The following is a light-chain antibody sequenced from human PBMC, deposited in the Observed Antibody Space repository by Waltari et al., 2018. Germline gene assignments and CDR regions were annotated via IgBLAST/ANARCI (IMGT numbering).Light chain of an antibody. Sequence: DIQMTQSQSSLSASVGERVTITCRASQSISSYLNWNQQKPGKAPKLLIYAASNLQSGVPSRFSGSGSGTDFTLTISSLQPEDFATYYCQQSYNTPWTFGQGTKVEIK. CDR1: QSISSY. CDR2: AAS. CDR3: QQSYNTPWT. V-gene: IGKV1-39*01. J-gene: IGKJ1*01.